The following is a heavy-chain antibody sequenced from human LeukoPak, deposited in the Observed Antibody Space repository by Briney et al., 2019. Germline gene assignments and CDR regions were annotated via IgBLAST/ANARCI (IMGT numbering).Heavy chain of an antibody. CDR2: ISSSSSYI. CDR3: ARWTDGDYVAAFDI. CDR1: GFTFSSYS. D-gene: IGHD4-17*01. J-gene: IGHJ3*02. V-gene: IGHV3-21*01. Sequence: GGSLRLSCAASGFTFSSYSMNWVRQAPGKGLEWVSSISSSSSYIYYADSVKGRFTISRDNAKNSLYLQMNSLRAEDTAVYYCARWTDGDYVAAFDIWGQGTMVTVSS.